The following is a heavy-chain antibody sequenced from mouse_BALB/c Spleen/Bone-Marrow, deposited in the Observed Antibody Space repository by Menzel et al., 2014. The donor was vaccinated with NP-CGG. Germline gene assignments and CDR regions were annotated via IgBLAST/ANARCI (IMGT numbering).Heavy chain of an antibody. CDR1: GYTFTDHA. CDR3: ARSGKVRNAMDY. Sequence: QVQLKESGAKLVRPGVSVKISCKGSGYTFTDHAIHWVKRSHAKSLEWIGVISGYYGDAIYNQKFKGKATMTVDKSSSTAYMERARLRSEESAIYYCARSGKVRNAMDYWGQGTSVTGSS. CDR2: ISGYYGDA. J-gene: IGHJ4*01. V-gene: IGHV1S137*01. D-gene: IGHD2-14*01.